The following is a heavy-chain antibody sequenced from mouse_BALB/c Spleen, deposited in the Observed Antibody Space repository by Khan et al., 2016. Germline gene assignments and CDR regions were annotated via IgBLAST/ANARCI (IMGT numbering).Heavy chain of an antibody. CDR3: MRYNYDYWYFDV. J-gene: IGHJ1*01. D-gene: IGHD2-4*01. CDR1: GFTFSGFW. V-gene: IGHV11-2*02. Sequence: EVQLLETGGGLVQPGGSRGLSCEGSGFTFSGFWMSWVRQTPGKTLEWIGDINSDGSAINYAPSIKDRFTIFRDNDKSTLYLQMSNVRSEDTATXFCMRYNYDYWYFDVWGAGTTVTVSS. CDR2: INSDGSAI.